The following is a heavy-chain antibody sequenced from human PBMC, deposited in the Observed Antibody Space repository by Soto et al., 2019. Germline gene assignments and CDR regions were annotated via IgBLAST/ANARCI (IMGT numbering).Heavy chain of an antibody. D-gene: IGHD3-3*01. CDR1: GFTFSLYP. CDR2: ISRSGDQI. Sequence: PVGSLRLSCAASGFTFSLYPMSWVRQTPGRGLEWVSAISRSGDQIYYADSVKGRFTISRDNSKNTLYLQMNSLRAEDTAIYYCASHYDLPNGSLARFDFWGQGSLVTVSS. V-gene: IGHV3-23*01. CDR3: ASHYDLPNGSLARFDF. J-gene: IGHJ4*02.